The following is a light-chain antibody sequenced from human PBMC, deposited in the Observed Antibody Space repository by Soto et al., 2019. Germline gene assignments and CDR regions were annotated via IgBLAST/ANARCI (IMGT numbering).Light chain of an antibody. J-gene: IGKJ1*01. CDR2: GAS. Sequence: ILMRQARAARSVRRGERPTISCRASQSVSSHLAWYQQKPGQARRLLIYGASTRATGIPARFTGTGSGPETTLTRSRLQYEDFPVYYCQQYNNWTRTFRHGTKLDIK. CDR1: QSVSSH. V-gene: IGKV3-15*01. CDR3: QQYNNWTRT.